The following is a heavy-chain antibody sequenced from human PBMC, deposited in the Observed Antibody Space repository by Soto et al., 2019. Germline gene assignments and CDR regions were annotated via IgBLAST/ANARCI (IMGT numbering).Heavy chain of an antibody. CDR1: GDSVSSNSAA. CDR2: TYYRSKWYN. J-gene: IGHJ6*02. CDR3: VRGGYIVVVSVAITVSGYYYYGMDV. D-gene: IGHD2-2*01. Sequence: PSQTLSLTCALSGDSVSSNSAAWNWIRQSPSRGLEWLGRTYYRSKWYNDYAVSVKRRITINTDASKNQFSLQLNSVTTEDTAVYYCVRGGYIVVVSVAITVSGYYYYGMDVWGQGTSVTVSS. V-gene: IGHV6-1*01.